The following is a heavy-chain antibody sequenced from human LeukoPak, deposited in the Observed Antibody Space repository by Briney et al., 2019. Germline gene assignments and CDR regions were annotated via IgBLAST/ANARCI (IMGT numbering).Heavy chain of an antibody. Sequence: QSGGSLRLSCAASGFTFSTYSMNWVCQAPGKGLEWVSYISSSSSTIYYADSVKGRFTISRDNAKNSLYLQMNSLRAEDTAVYYCARGQVVGATFGMDVWGKGTTVTVSS. CDR3: ARGQVVGATFGMDV. V-gene: IGHV3-48*01. J-gene: IGHJ6*04. D-gene: IGHD1-26*01. CDR1: GFTFSTYS. CDR2: ISSSSSTI.